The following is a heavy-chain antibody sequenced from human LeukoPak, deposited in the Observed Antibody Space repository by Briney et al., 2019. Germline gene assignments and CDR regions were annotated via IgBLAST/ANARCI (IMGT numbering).Heavy chain of an antibody. CDR2: INPNSGGT. V-gene: IGHV1-2*02. Sequence: GASVKVSCKASGYTFTSYDINWVRQAPGQGLEWMGCINPNSGGTNYAQKFQGRITMTRDTSISTAYMELSRLRSDDTAVYYCAREDHSGSLPMWGQGTLVTVSS. J-gene: IGHJ4*02. CDR3: AREDHSGSLPM. CDR1: GYTFTSYD. D-gene: IGHD1-26*01.